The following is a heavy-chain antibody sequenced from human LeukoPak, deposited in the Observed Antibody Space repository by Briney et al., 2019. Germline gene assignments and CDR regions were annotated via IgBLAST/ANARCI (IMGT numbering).Heavy chain of an antibody. Sequence: ASVKVSCKASGYTFTGYYMHWVRQAPGQGLEWMGGIIPIFGTANYAQKFQGRVTITADESTSTAYMELSSLRSEDTAVYYCARDYCSGGSCYYMDVWGEGTTVTVSS. CDR3: ARDYCSGGSCYYMDV. CDR2: IIPIFGTA. J-gene: IGHJ6*03. V-gene: IGHV1-69*13. D-gene: IGHD2-15*01. CDR1: GYTFTGYY.